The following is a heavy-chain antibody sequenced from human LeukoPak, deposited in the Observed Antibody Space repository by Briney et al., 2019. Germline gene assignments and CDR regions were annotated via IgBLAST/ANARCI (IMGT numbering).Heavy chain of an antibody. V-gene: IGHV3-7*03. D-gene: IGHD1-26*01. CDR2: INEDGSQK. CDR3: ARGEWDLRD. Sequence: PGGSLRLSCVDSGFSFNKYWMSWVRQAPGTGLEWLANINEDGSQKYYVDSVKGRFTISRDNAKNVLFLQMNNLRAEDTAFYYCARGEWDLRDWGQGTLVIVSS. CDR1: GFSFNKYW. J-gene: IGHJ4*02.